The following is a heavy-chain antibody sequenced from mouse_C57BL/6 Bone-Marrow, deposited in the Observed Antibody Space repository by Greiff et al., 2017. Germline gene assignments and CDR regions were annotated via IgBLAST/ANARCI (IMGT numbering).Heavy chain of an antibody. Sequence: VKLQESGSELRSPGSSVKLSCKDFDSEVFPIAYMSWVRQKPGHGFEWIGGILPSIGRTIYGEKFEDKATLDADTLSNTAYLELNSLTSEDSAIYYCARPINYVSYYAMDYWGQGTSVTVSS. V-gene: IGHV15-2*01. J-gene: IGHJ4*01. D-gene: IGHD2-1*01. CDR2: ILPSIGRT. CDR1: DSEVFPIAY. CDR3: ARPINYVSYYAMDY.